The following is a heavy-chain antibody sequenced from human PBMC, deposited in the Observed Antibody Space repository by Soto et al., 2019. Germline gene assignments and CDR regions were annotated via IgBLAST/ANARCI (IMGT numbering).Heavy chain of an antibody. J-gene: IGHJ6*02. D-gene: IGHD6-19*01. Sequence: GGSLRLSCAASGFTFSSYGMHWVRQAPGKGLDWVAVIWYDESNIYYADSVKGRFTISRDNSKNTLFLQMNSLRAEDTAVYYCARDDIPGIAVAIYGMDVWGQGTTVTVSS. V-gene: IGHV3-33*01. CDR2: IWYDESNI. CDR1: GFTFSSYG. CDR3: ARDDIPGIAVAIYGMDV.